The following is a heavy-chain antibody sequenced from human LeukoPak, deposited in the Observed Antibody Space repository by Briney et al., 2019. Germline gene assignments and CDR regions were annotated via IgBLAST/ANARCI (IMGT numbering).Heavy chain of an antibody. CDR2: IYTSGST. V-gene: IGHV4-61*02. Sequence: PSETLSLTCTVSGASISSGSYYWSWIRRPAGKGLEWIGRIYTSGSTNFNPSLQSRVTISVDTSKNQFYLTLSSVTAADPAAYYCARVTDVWGKGTTVTVSS. CDR1: GASISSGSYY. J-gene: IGHJ6*04. CDR3: ARVTDV.